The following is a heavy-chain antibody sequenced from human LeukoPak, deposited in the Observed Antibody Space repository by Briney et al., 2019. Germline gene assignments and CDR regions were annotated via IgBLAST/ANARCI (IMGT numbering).Heavy chain of an antibody. CDR3: ARVATVRTSPIDY. Sequence: ASVKVSCKASGCTFTGYYMHWVRQAPGQGLEWMGWINPNSGGTNYAQKFQGRVTMTRDTSISTAYMELSRLRSDDTAVYYCARVATVRTSPIDYWGQGTLVTVSS. D-gene: IGHD2-8*01. CDR1: GCTFTGYY. V-gene: IGHV1-2*02. CDR2: INPNSGGT. J-gene: IGHJ4*02.